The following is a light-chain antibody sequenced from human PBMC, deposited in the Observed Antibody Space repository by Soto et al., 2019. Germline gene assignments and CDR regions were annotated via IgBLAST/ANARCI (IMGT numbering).Light chain of an antibody. J-gene: IGLJ3*02. Sequence: QSVLTQPPSASGTPGQRVSISCSGSSSNIGGNTVNWYQQLPGTAPRLLIYGDDQRPSGVPDRFSGSKSGTSASLAISGLQSDDEADYYWAAWDDSLNWVFGGGTKLTVL. V-gene: IGLV1-44*01. CDR1: SSNIGGNT. CDR3: AAWDDSLNWV. CDR2: GDD.